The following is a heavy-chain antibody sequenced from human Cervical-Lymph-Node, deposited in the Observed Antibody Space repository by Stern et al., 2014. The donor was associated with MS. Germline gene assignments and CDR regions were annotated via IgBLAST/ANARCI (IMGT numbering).Heavy chain of an antibody. V-gene: IGHV5-51*01. CDR1: GYNLTSYW. CDR2: IFPGSSNL. Sequence: VQLVQSGPEVKRPGESLKISCQASGYNLTSYWIRGVRQMHGKGLEWTAIIFPGSSNLGYSTSLQGQGPISPDKTTSTADLQANNLKASDTAIYYCARQRYFDYWGQGTLVTVSS. CDR3: ARQRYFDY. J-gene: IGHJ4*02.